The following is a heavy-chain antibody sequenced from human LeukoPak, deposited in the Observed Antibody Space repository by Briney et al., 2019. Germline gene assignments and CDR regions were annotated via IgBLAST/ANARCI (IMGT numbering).Heavy chain of an antibody. CDR3: ARTYYDFWSGYCPDY. Sequence: AGGSLRLSCAASGFTFSSYAMSWVRQAPGKGLEWVSAISGSGGSTYYADSVKGRFTISRDNSKNTLYLQMNSLRAEDTAVYYCARTYYDFWSGYCPDYWGQGTLVTVSS. CDR1: GFTFSSYA. D-gene: IGHD3-3*01. V-gene: IGHV3-23*01. CDR2: ISGSGGST. J-gene: IGHJ4*02.